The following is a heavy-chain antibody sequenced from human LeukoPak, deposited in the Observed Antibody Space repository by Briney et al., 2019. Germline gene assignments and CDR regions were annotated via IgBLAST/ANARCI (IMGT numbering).Heavy chain of an antibody. CDR3: ARDLYGDYFFDY. V-gene: IGHV3-7*01. J-gene: IGHJ4*02. D-gene: IGHD4-17*01. CDR1: GFTFSSHW. Sequence: PGGSLRLPCAASGFTFSSHWMTWVRQAPGRGLEWVANIQQDARQKYYVDSVRGRFTISRDNAKNSLYLQMNSLRAEDTAVYYCARDLYGDYFFDYWGQGTLVTVSS. CDR2: IQQDARQK.